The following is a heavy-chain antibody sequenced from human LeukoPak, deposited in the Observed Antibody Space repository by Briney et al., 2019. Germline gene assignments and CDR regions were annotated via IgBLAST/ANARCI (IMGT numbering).Heavy chain of an antibody. CDR3: ARSLYYYYYMDV. V-gene: IGHV3-7*01. J-gene: IGHJ6*03. Sequence: GGSLRLSCAASGFTFSSYLMSWVRQAPGKGLEWVANIKQDGSEKYYVDSVKGRFTISRDNAKNSLYLQMNSLRAEDTAVYYCARSLYYYYYMDVWGKGTTVTVSS. CDR1: GFTFSSYL. CDR2: IKQDGSEK.